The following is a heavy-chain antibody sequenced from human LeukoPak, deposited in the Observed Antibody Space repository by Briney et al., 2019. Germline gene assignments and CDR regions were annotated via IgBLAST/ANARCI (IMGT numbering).Heavy chain of an antibody. CDR2: ISAYNGNK. Sequence: GASVKVSCKASGYTFTSYGISWVRQAPGQGLEWLGWISAYNGNKNYAQKLQGRVTITTDTSTSTAYMELRSLRSDDTAVYYCARDHLEYSSSSVWFDPWGQGTLVTVSS. V-gene: IGHV1-18*01. CDR3: ARDHLEYSSSSVWFDP. D-gene: IGHD6-6*01. CDR1: GYTFTSYG. J-gene: IGHJ5*02.